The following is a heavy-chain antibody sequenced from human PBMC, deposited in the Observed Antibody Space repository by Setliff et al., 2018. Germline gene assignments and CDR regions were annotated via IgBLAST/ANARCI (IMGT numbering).Heavy chain of an antibody. Sequence: PSETLSLTCTVSGDSISSATNYWSWIRQPAGKGLEWIGHIDPSGNTNYNPSLKSRVTISGDTSKNQFSLSLTSVTAADTAMYFCARTARVPDCSGQGILVTVSS. V-gene: IGHV4-61*09. CDR3: ARTARVPDC. CDR1: GDSISSATNY. CDR2: IDPSGNT. J-gene: IGHJ4*02.